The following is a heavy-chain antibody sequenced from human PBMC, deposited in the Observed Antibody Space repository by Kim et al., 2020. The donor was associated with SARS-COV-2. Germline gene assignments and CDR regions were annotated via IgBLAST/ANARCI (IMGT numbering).Heavy chain of an antibody. V-gene: IGHV5-10-1*01. J-gene: IGHJ6*02. Sequence: GESLKISCKGSGYSFTSYWISWVRQMPGKGLEWRGRIDPSDSYTNYSPSFQGHVTISADKSISTAYLPWSSLKASDTAMYYCARHLRYYYGMDVWGQGTTCTVSS. CDR1: GYSFTSYW. CDR2: IDPSDSYT. CDR3: ARHLRYYYGMDV.